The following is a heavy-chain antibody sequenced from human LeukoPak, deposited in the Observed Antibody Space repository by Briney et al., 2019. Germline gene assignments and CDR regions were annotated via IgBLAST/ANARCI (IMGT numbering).Heavy chain of an antibody. CDR2: ISGSAYST. D-gene: IGHD6-19*01. CDR3: AKETVAAPPIDY. CDR1: GFTFSSYA. V-gene: IGHV3-23*01. J-gene: IGHJ4*02. Sequence: GGSLRLSCAASGFTFSSYAMSWVRQAPGKGLEWVSAISGSAYSTYYADSVKGRFTISRDNSKNALYLQMNSLRAEDTAVYYCAKETVAAPPIDYWGQGALVTASS.